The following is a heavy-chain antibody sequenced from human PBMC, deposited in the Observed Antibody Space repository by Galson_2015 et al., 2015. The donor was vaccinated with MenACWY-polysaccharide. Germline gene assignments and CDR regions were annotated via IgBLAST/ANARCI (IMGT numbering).Heavy chain of an antibody. CDR3: AKGAVDTPMTFLFDF. Sequence: SLRLSCAASGFTFSSYGMHWVRQAPGKGLDWVAVISDDGTYKYYADSVKGRFTISRDNSKNTLLLQMNSLRAGDTAVYYCAKGAVDTPMTFLFDFWGQGTLVTVSS. D-gene: IGHD5-18*01. CDR1: GFTFSSYG. CDR2: ISDDGTYK. V-gene: IGHV3-30*18. J-gene: IGHJ4*02.